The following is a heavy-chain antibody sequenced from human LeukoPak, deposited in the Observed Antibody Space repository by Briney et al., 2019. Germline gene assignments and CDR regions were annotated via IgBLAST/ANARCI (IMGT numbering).Heavy chain of an antibody. CDR3: ARASYCSDGSCYSDY. CDR1: VYTFTIYS. V-gene: IGHV1-18*01. J-gene: IGHJ4*02. Sequence: GASVTVSFTAIVYTFTIYSISWVRQAPGQGLERMGWISAYNGNTIYAQKVKGRVTMTTDTSTSTAYMELRSLKSDDTAVYYCARASYCSDGSCYSDYWGQGTLVTVSS. D-gene: IGHD2-15*01. CDR2: ISAYNGNT.